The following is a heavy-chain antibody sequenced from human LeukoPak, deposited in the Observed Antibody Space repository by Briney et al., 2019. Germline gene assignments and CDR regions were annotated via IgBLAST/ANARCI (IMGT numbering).Heavy chain of an antibody. CDR1: GFTFSSYW. CDR2: IKQDGSEK. J-gene: IGHJ6*02. D-gene: IGHD3-22*01. V-gene: IGHV3-7*01. Sequence: PGGSLRLSCAASGFTFSSYWMSWVRQAPGKGLEWVANIKQDGSEKYYVDSVKGRFTISRDNAKNSLYLQMNSLRAEDTAVYYCARDGRYYYDSSAPYGMDVWGQGTTVTVSS. CDR3: ARDGRYYYDSSAPYGMDV.